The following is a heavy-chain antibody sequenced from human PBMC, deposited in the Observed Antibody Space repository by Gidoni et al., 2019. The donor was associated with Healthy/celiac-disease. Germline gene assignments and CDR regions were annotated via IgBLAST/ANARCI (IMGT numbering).Heavy chain of an antibody. V-gene: IGHV1-69*09. D-gene: IGHD3-22*01. Sequence: QVQLVQSGAEVKKPGSSVKVSCKASGGTFSRSAISWVRQAPGQGLEWMGRIIPILGIANYAQKFQGRVTITADKSTSTAYMELSSLRSEDTAVYYCARPRFSYYDSSGYQYYFDYWGQGTLVTVSS. CDR2: IIPILGIA. CDR3: ARPRFSYYDSSGYQYYFDY. CDR1: GGTFSRSA. J-gene: IGHJ4*02.